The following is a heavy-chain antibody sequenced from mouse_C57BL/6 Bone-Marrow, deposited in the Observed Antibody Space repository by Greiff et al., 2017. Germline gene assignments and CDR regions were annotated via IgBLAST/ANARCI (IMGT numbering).Heavy chain of an antibody. CDR2: ISYDGSN. D-gene: IGHD6-1*01. CDR3: ASCASWFAY. J-gene: IGHJ3*01. Sequence: DVQLQESGPGLVKPSQSLSLTCSVTGYSITSGYYWNWIRQFPGNKLEWMGYISYDGSNNYNPSLKNRISITRDTSKNQFFLKLNSVTTEDTATYYCASCASWFAYWGQGTLVTVSA. V-gene: IGHV3-6*01. CDR1: GYSITSGYY.